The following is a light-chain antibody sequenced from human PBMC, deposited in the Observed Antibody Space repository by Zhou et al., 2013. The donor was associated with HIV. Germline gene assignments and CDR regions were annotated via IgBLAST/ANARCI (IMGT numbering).Light chain of an antibody. CDR1: QTISTY. CDR2: AAS. Sequence: DIQMTQSPSSLSASVGDRVTITCRASQTISTYLNWYQQKPGKAPKLLIYAASTLQSGVPSRFSGSRSGTDFTLTIHSLQPEDFATYFCHQTYSSPFTFGPGTKVDIK. V-gene: IGKV1-39*01. CDR3: HQTYSSPFT. J-gene: IGKJ3*01.